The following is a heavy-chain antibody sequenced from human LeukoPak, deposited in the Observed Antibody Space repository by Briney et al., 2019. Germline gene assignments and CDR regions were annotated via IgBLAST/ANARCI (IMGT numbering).Heavy chain of an antibody. J-gene: IGHJ5*02. Sequence: GGSLRLSCAASGFTFSSYAMHWVRQAPGKGLEWVAVISYDGSNKYYADSVKGRFTISRDNSKNTLYLQMNSLRAEDTAVYYCARGADIVAVDDRFDPWGQGTLVTVSS. V-gene: IGHV3-30-3*01. CDR1: GFTFSSYA. CDR2: ISYDGSNK. CDR3: ARGADIVAVDDRFDP. D-gene: IGHD2-15*01.